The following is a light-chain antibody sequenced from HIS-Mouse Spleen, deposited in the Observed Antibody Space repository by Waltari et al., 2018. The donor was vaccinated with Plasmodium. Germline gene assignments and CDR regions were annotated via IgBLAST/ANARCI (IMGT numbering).Light chain of an antibody. V-gene: IGLV3-1*01. J-gene: IGLJ2*01. CDR1: NLGAKH. CDR2: QDS. CDR3: QAWDSSTVV. Sequence: SYELTQPPSVSVSPGQPASITCPGDNLGAKHAFWYKQKPGQSPVLVIYQDSKRPSGIPERFSGSNSGNTATLTISGTQAMDEADYYCQAWDSSTVVFGGGTKLTVL.